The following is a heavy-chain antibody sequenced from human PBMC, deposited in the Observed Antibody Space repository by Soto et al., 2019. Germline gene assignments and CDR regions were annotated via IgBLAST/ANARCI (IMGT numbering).Heavy chain of an antibody. D-gene: IGHD3-22*01. Sequence: EVQLVESGGGLVKPGGSLRLSCAASGFTFSSYSMNWVRQAPGKGLEWVSSISSSSSYIYYADSVKGRFTISRDNAENSLYLQMNSLRAAYTAVYYCARAPYYYDSSGYWAYWGQGTLVTVSS. V-gene: IGHV3-21*01. J-gene: IGHJ4*02. CDR3: ARAPYYYDSSGYWAY. CDR2: ISSSSSYI. CDR1: GFTFSSYS.